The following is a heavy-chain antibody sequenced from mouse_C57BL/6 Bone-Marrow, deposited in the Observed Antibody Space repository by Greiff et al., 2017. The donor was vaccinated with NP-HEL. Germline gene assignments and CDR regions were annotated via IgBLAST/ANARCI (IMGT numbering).Heavy chain of an antibody. V-gene: IGHV1-61*01. D-gene: IGHD2-4*01. CDR1: GYTFTSYW. CDR3: ARLMGYDYEGGY. Sequence: VQLQQSGAELVRPGSSVKLSCKASGYTFTSYWMDWVKQRPGQGLEWIGNIYPSDSETHYNQKFKDKATLTVDKSSSTAYMQLSSLTSEDSAVYYCARLMGYDYEGGYWGQGTTLTVSS. CDR2: IYPSDSET. J-gene: IGHJ2*01.